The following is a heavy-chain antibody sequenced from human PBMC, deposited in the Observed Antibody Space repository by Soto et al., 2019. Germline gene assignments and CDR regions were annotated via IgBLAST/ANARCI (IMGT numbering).Heavy chain of an antibody. V-gene: IGHV3-30*18. CDR3: AKDLLAYCGGDCYSRPCY. CDR1: GFTFSSDG. Sequence: PGGSLRLSCAASGFTFSSDGMHWVRQAPGKGLEWVAVISYDGSNKYYADSVKGRFTISRDNSKNTLYLQMNSLRAEDTAVYYCAKDLLAYCGGDCYSRPCYWGQGTLVTVSS. D-gene: IGHD2-21*02. CDR2: ISYDGSNK. J-gene: IGHJ4*02.